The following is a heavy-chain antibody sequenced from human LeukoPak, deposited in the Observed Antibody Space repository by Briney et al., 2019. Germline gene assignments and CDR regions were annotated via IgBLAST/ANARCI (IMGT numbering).Heavy chain of an antibody. J-gene: IGHJ4*02. CDR1: GGSISSYY. CDR2: TYYSGST. V-gene: IGHV4-59*01. CDR3: AREQWLGYFDY. Sequence: PSETLSLTCTVSGGSISSYYWSWIRQPPGKGLEWIGYTYYSGSTNYNPSLKSRVTISVDTSKNQFSLKLSSVTAADTAVYYCAREQWLGYFDYWGQGTLVTVSS. D-gene: IGHD6-19*01.